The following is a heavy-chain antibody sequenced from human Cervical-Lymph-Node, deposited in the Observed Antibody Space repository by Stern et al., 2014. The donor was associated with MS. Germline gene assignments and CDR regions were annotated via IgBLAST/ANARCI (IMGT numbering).Heavy chain of an antibody. CDR2: IRAANDVT. V-gene: IGHV1-18*04. CDR1: GFIFTSYG. D-gene: IGHD1-7*01. J-gene: IGHJ4*02. CDR3: ARGAGGWNYPAHFDS. Sequence: VQLVESGAEVQKPGASVKVSCKTSGFIFTSYGISWVRQAPGQGLEWMGGISWIRAANDVTNYAQKLRGRVTLTTDTSTTTAYMELRSLRSDDTAVYYCARGAGGWNYPAHFDSWGQGTLVTVSS.